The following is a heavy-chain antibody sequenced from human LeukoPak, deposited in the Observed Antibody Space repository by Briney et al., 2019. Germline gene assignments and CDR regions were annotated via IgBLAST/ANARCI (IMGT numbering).Heavy chain of an antibody. CDR3: ARMGTLSDWFDP. V-gene: IGHV3-74*01. D-gene: IGHD7-27*01. J-gene: IGHJ5*02. CDR2: INSDGSST. Sequence: PGRSLRLSCAASGFTFSSYWMHWVRQAPGKGLAWVSRINSDGSSTSYADSVKGRFTISRDNAKNTLYLQMNSLRAEDTAVYYCARMGTLSDWFDPWGQGTLVTVSS. CDR1: GFTFSSYW.